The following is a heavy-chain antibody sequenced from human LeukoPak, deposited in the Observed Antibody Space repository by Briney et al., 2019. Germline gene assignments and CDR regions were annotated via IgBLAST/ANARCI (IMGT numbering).Heavy chain of an antibody. J-gene: IGHJ4*02. Sequence: PGGSLRLSCAASGFTFSDYYMSWIRQAPGKGLEWVSYISSSGSTIYYADSVKGRFTISRDNAKNSLYLQMNSLRAEDTAVYYCAGVLGVEMATTFDYWGQGTLVTVSS. CDR2: ISSSGSTI. V-gene: IGHV3-11*01. D-gene: IGHD5-24*01. CDR3: AGVLGVEMATTFDY. CDR1: GFTFSDYY.